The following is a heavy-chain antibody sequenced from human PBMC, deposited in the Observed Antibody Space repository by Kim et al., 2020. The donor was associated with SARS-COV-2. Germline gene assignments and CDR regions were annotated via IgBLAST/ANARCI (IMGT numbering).Heavy chain of an antibody. V-gene: IGHV4-59*09. CDR2: ST. J-gene: IGHJ4*02. Sequence: STNYNPSLESRVTISLDTSKNQFSLILRSVTAADTAVYYCARGGYSYGEDWGQGSLVTVSS. CDR3: ARGGYSYGED. D-gene: IGHD5-18*01.